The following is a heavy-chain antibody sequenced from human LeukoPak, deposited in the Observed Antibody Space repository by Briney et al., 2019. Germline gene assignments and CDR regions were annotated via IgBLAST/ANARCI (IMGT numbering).Heavy chain of an antibody. CDR1: GGTFSSYA. J-gene: IGHJ3*02. D-gene: IGHD6-19*01. V-gene: IGHV1-69*04. CDR2: ITPILGKA. Sequence: SVKVSCKASGGTFSSYAISWVRQAPGQGLEWMGGITPILGKANYAQKFQGRVTITADKSTSTAYMELSSLRSEDTAVYYCARDLAVAGPSRSDAFDIWGQRTMATVSS. CDR3: ARDLAVAGPSRSDAFDI.